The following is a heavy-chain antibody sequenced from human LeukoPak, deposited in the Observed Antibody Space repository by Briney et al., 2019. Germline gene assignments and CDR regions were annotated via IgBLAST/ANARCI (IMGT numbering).Heavy chain of an antibody. Sequence: GGSLRLSCAASGFTFSSYSMNWVRQAPGKGLEWVSSISSSSSYIYYADSVKGRFTISRDNAKNSLYLQMNSLRAEDTAVYYCAKVAPIVVVPAAIFDYWGQGTLVTVSS. J-gene: IGHJ4*02. V-gene: IGHV3-21*01. CDR1: GFTFSSYS. D-gene: IGHD2-2*02. CDR3: AKVAPIVVVPAAIFDY. CDR2: ISSSSSYI.